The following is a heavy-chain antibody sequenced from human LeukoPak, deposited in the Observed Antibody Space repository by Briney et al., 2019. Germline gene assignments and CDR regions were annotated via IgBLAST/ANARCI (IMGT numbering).Heavy chain of an antibody. CDR2: ISAYNGNT. CDR1: GYTFTSYG. J-gene: IGHJ6*02. CDR3: ARRPYYDILTGYLYYYYGMDV. D-gene: IGHD3-9*01. V-gene: IGHV1-18*01. Sequence: ASVKVSCKASGYTFTSYGISWVRQAPGQGLEWMGWISAYNGNTNYAQKPQGRVTMTTDTSTSTAYMELRSLRSDDTAVYYCARRPYYDILTGYLYYYYGMDVWGQGTTVTVSS.